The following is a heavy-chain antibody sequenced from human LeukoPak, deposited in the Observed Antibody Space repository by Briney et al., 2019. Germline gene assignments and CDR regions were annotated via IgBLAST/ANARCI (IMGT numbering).Heavy chain of an antibody. CDR1: GFTLSSYD. D-gene: IGHD1-1*01. CDR3: ARDRDATGHDAFDI. V-gene: IGHV3-48*04. J-gene: IGHJ3*02. CDR2: ISRSSGTI. Sequence: GGSLRLSCAASGFTLSSYDMNWVRQAPGKGLEWVSCISRSSGTIYYADSVKGRFTISRDNAKDSLFLQMNSLRAEDTAVYYCARDRDATGHDAFDIWGQGTMVTVSS.